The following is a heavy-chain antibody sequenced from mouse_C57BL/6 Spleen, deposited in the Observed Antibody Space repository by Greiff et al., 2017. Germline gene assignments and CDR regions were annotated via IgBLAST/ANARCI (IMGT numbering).Heavy chain of an antibody. CDR1: GYTFTSYT. D-gene: IGHD2-12*01. J-gene: IGHJ4*01. Sequence: VQLQQSGAELARPGASVKMSCTASGYTFTSYTMHWVKQRPGQGLEWIGYINPSSGNTKYNQKFKDKATLTADTSSSTAYVQLNSLTSEDSAVYYYARGDYSEDVKSMDYWGQGTSVTVSS. V-gene: IGHV1-4*01. CDR3: ARGDYSEDVKSMDY. CDR2: INPSSGNT.